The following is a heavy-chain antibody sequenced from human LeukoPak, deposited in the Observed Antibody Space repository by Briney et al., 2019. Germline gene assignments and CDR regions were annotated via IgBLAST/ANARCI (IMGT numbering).Heavy chain of an antibody. J-gene: IGHJ4*02. V-gene: IGHV5-51*01. D-gene: IGHD4-11*01. Sequence: GESLKISCKGSGYSFTSYWIGWVRQVPGKGLEWVGIIYPGDSDTRYSPSFQGQVTISADKSISTAYLQWTSLKASDTAMYYCARLLSNYFFFDYWGQGTLVTVSS. CDR1: GYSFTSYW. CDR3: ARLLSNYFFFDY. CDR2: IYPGDSDT.